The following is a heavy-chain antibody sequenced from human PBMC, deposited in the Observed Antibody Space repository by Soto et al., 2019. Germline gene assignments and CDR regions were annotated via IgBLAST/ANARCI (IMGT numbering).Heavy chain of an antibody. V-gene: IGHV4-34*01. CDR2: INHSGST. D-gene: IGHD2-2*01. CDR1: GGSFSGYY. Sequence: SETLSLTCAVYGGSFSGYYWSWIRQPPGKGLEWIGEINHSGSTNYNPSLKSPVTISVDTSKNQFPLKLSSVTAADTAVYYCACVPTRGYNWFDPWGQGTLVTVSS. J-gene: IGHJ5*02. CDR3: ACVPTRGYNWFDP.